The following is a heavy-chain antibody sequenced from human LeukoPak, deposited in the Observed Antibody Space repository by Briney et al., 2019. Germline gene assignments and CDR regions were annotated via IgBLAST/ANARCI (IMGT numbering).Heavy chain of an antibody. J-gene: IGHJ4*02. D-gene: IGHD6-19*01. V-gene: IGHV4-34*01. CDR2: INHSGST. CDR1: GGSFSGYY. CDR3: ARGLRYSSGWYSY. Sequence: SETLSLTCAVYGGSFSGYYWSWIRQPPGKGLEWIGEINHSGSTNYNPSLKSRDTISVDTSKNQFSLKLSSVTAADTAVYYCARGLRYSSGWYSYWGQGTLVTVSS.